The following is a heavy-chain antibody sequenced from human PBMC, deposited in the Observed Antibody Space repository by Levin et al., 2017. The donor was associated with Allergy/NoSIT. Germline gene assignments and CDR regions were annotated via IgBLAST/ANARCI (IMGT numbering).Heavy chain of an antibody. V-gene: IGHV3-7*04. J-gene: IGHJ4*02. CDR3: ATDVGGD. CDR2: IKPDGSEK. Sequence: GGSLRLSCVASGFTFSSDWMTWVRQATGKGLEWVANIKPDGSEKYYADSVKGRFAIFRDNAKRSLYLQMNSLRAEDTALYYCATDVGGDWGQGTLVTVSS. CDR1: GFTFSSDW. D-gene: IGHD2-15*01.